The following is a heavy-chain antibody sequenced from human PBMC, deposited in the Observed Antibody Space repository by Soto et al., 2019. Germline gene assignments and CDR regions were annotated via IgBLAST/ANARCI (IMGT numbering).Heavy chain of an antibody. D-gene: IGHD2-15*01. CDR2: INHSGST. V-gene: IGHV4-34*01. Sequence: SETLSLTCAVYGGSFSGDYWSWIRLPPGKGLEWIGEINHSGSTNYNPSLKSRVTISVDTSKKQFSLKLSSVTAADTAVYYCGGIFCSGGSCPRAYYYYGMDVGGKGPTVTVSS. J-gene: IGHJ6*04. CDR3: GGIFCSGGSCPRAYYYYGMDV. CDR1: GGSFSGDY.